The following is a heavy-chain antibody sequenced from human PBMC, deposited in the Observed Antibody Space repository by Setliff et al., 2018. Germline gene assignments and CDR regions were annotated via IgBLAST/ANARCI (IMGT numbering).Heavy chain of an antibody. Sequence: LSETLSLTCTVSGGSISSGGYYWSWIRQHPGKGLEWIGYIYYSGSTYYNPSLKSRVTISVDTSKNQFSLKLSPVTAADTAVYYCARGKSPNWFDPWGQGTLVTVS. CDR2: IYYSGST. CDR1: GGSISSGGYY. V-gene: IGHV4-31*03. J-gene: IGHJ5*02. CDR3: ARGKSPNWFDP.